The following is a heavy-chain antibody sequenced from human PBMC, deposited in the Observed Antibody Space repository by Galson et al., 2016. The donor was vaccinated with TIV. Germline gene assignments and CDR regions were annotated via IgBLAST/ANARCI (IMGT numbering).Heavy chain of an antibody. CDR1: GGNFNIYA. J-gene: IGHJ6*03. D-gene: IGHD6-19*01. CDR3: ARPSSSCRGCSYYYYMDV. Sequence: SVKVSCKASGGNFNIYAISWVRQAPGQGLEWMGGILPIFGAATYAQKFQGRVTITADESTNTAYMELSSLKSDDTAMYYCARPSSSCRGCSYYYYMDVWGKGTTITVSS. CDR2: ILPIFGAA. V-gene: IGHV1-69*13.